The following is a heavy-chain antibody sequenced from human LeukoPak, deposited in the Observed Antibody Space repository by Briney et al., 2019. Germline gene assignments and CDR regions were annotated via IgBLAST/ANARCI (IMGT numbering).Heavy chain of an antibody. CDR2: MNHDGSEK. CDR1: GFTFSTYS. V-gene: IGHV3-7*01. CDR3: ARDPRIAARPLFDY. J-gene: IGHJ4*02. Sequence: GGSLRLSCAASGFTFSTYSMSWVRQAPGKGLEWVANMNHDGSEKYYLDSVKGRFTISRDNAKNSLFLQMNSLRAEHTAVYYCARDPRIAARPLFDYWGQGTLVTVSA. D-gene: IGHD6-6*01.